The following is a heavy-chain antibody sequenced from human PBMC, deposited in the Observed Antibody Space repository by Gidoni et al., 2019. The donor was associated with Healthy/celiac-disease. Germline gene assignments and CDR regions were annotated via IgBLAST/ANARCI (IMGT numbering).Heavy chain of an antibody. V-gene: IGHV3-30*01. CDR2: ISYDGSNK. CDR3: ARSSYYYDSSGPLGY. J-gene: IGHJ4*02. Sequence: QAPGKGLEWVAVISYDGSNKYYADSVKGRFTISRDNSKNTLYLQMNSLRAEDTAVYYCARSSYYYDSSGPLGYWGQGTLVTVSS. D-gene: IGHD3-22*01.